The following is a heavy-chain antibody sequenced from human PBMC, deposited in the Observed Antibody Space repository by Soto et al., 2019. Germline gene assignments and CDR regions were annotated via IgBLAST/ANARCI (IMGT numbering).Heavy chain of an antibody. CDR2: IDQSGST. V-gene: IGHV4-34*01. CDR1: GGSFSGYY. J-gene: IGHJ6*02. D-gene: IGHD3-10*01. CDR3: ARADSGYYYYGMDV. Sequence: PSETLSLTCAVYGGSFSGYYWNWLRQPPGEGLEWIGKIDQSGSTNYNPSLKSRVTMSVDTSRSQFSLKLTSVTAMDTAVYYCARADSGYYYYGMDVWGQGTTVTVSS.